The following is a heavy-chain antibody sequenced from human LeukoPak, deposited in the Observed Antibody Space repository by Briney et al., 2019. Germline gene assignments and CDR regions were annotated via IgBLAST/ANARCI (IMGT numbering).Heavy chain of an antibody. Sequence: GGSLRLSSAASGFTFSSYAMHWVRQAPGKGLEWVAVISYDGSNKYYADSVKGRFTISRDNSKNTLYLQMSSLRAEDTAVYYCARDHLLHYDILTGYYTPFGYWGQGTLVTVSS. J-gene: IGHJ4*02. CDR3: ARDHLLHYDILTGYYTPFGY. V-gene: IGHV3-30-3*01. CDR1: GFTFSSYA. D-gene: IGHD3-9*01. CDR2: ISYDGSNK.